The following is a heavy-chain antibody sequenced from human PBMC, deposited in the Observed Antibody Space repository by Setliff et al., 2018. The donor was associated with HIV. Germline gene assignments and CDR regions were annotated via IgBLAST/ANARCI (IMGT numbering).Heavy chain of an antibody. J-gene: IGHJ4*02. Sequence: PGESLKISCKGSGYNFTSFWIAWVRQMPGKGLEWMGIIYPADSDTRYSPSFQGQVTISADKSISTAFLQWRSLKASDTAIYYCARLPSLLWFGELNYYFDYWGQGTLGTVSS. CDR2: IYPADSDT. CDR3: ARLPSLLWFGELNYYFDY. CDR1: GYNFTSFW. D-gene: IGHD3-10*01. V-gene: IGHV5-51*01.